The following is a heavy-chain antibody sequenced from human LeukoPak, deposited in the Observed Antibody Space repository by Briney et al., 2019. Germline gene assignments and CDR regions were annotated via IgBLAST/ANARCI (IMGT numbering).Heavy chain of an antibody. CDR1: GYTFTSYY. J-gene: IGHJ5*02. CDR3: ARAGAGRHWFDP. D-gene: IGHD1-26*01. Sequence: EASVKVSCKASGYTFTSYYMHWVRQAPGQGLEWMGIINPSGGSTSYAQKFQGRVTMTRDMSTSTVYMELSSLRSEDTAVYYCARAGAGRHWFDPWGQGTLVTVSS. V-gene: IGHV1-46*01. CDR2: INPSGGST.